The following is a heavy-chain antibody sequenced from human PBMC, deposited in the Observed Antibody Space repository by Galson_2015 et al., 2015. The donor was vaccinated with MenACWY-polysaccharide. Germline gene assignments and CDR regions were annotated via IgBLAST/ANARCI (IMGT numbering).Heavy chain of an antibody. V-gene: IGHV3-23*01. J-gene: IGHJ4*02. CDR3: AKDYYYGSNYFDY. Sequence: ALKPACTASGFTFRSYAKNWVHQAPGKGLEWVSTISGSGGSTYYADSVKGRFTISRDNSKNTLYLQMNSLRAEDTAVYYCAKDYYYGSNYFDYWGQGTLVTVSS. CDR2: ISGSGGST. D-gene: IGHD3-22*01. CDR1: GFTFRSYA.